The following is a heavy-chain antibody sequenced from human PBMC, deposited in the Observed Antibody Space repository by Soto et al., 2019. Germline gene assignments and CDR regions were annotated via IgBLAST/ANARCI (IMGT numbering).Heavy chain of an antibody. CDR1: GGTFSSYA. V-gene: IGHV1-69*01. D-gene: IGHD2-2*01. CDR3: ARDLRDIVVVPAPKYYYYGMDV. CDR2: IIPIFGTA. Sequence: QVQLVQSGAEVKKPGSSVKVSCKASGGTFSSYAISWVRQAPGQGLEWMGGIIPIFGTANYAQKFQGRVTITADESTSTDYMQLGSLRSEDTAVYYCARDLRDIVVVPAPKYYYYGMDVWGQGTTVTVSS. J-gene: IGHJ6*02.